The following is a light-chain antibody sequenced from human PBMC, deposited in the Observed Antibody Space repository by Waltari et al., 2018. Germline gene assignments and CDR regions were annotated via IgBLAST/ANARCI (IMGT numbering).Light chain of an antibody. CDR1: QSISRT. V-gene: IGKV3-20*01. Sequence: DILLTQSPASLSLPPGASETPSCRASQSISRTLAWYQQKPGQAPRLLIYGASIRASGIPDKFSGTGSGTDFSLTINRLEPEDFAVYFCQHYVRLPATFGQGTKVEI. J-gene: IGKJ1*01. CDR2: GAS. CDR3: QHYVRLPAT.